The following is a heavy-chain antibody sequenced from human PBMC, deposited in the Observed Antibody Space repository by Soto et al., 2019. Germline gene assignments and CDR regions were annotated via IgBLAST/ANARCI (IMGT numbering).Heavy chain of an antibody. D-gene: IGHD7-27*01. CDR1: GGSISSSSYY. Sequence: SETLSLTCTVSGGSISSSSYYWGWIRQPPGKGLEWIGSIYYSGSTYYNPSLKSRVTISVDTSKNQFSLKLSSVTAADTAVYYCARDRTGDLDYWGQGTLVTVSS. J-gene: IGHJ4*02. CDR2: IYYSGST. V-gene: IGHV4-39*07. CDR3: ARDRTGDLDY.